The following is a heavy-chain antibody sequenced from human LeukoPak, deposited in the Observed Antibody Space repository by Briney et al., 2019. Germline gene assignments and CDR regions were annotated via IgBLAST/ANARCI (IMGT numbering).Heavy chain of an antibody. J-gene: IGHJ4*02. V-gene: IGHV1-8*01. CDR1: GYTFTSYD. D-gene: IGHD3-9*01. Sequence: ASVKVSCKASGYTFTSYDINWVRQATGQGLEWMGWMNPNSGNTGYAQKFQGRVTMTRNTSISTAYMELSSLRSEDTAVYYCARGLHPSYYDILTGYSIPFDYWGQGTLVTVSS. CDR3: ARGLHPSYYDILTGYSIPFDY. CDR2: MNPNSGNT.